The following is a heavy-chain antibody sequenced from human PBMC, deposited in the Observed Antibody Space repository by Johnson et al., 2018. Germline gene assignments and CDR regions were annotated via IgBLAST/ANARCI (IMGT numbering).Heavy chain of an antibody. CDR2: ISYDGSRK. J-gene: IGHJ3*02. D-gene: IGHD2-8*01. V-gene: IGHV3-30*18. CDR1: GFTFSSYG. Sequence: QLVQSGGGVVQPERSLRLSCAASGFTFSSYGMHWVRQAPGKGLEWVALISYDGSRKYYADSVKGRFTISRDGSKNILYLQMSSLRIEDTAVYYCAKTTVGCTRGGVFDIWGQGTMVTVSS. CDR3: AKTTVGCTRGGVFDI.